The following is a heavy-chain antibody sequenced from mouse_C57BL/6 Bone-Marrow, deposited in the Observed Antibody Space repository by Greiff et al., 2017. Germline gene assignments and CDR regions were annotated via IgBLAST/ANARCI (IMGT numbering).Heavy chain of an antibody. V-gene: IGHV2-2*01. CDR3: AREPYDYDGYYYAMDY. CDR1: GFSLTSYG. CDR2: IWSGGST. J-gene: IGHJ4*01. D-gene: IGHD2-4*01. Sequence: VKLQESGPGLVQPSQSLSITCTVSGFSLTSYGVHWVRQSPGKGLEWLGVIWSGGSTDYNAAFISRLSISKDNSKSQVFFKMNSLQADDTAIYYCAREPYDYDGYYYAMDYWGQGTSVTVSS.